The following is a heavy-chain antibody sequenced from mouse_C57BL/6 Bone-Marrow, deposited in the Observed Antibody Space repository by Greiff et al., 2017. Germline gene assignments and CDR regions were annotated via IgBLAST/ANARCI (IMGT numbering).Heavy chain of an antibody. CDR3: TRGTYYSNYDAMDY. Sequence: EVKLMESGEGLVKPGGSLKLSCAASGFTFSSYAMSWVRQTPEKRLEWVAYISSGGDYIYYADTVKGRFTISRDNARNTLYLQMSSLKSEDTAMYYCTRGTYYSNYDAMDYWGQGTSVTVSS. V-gene: IGHV5-9-1*02. J-gene: IGHJ4*01. CDR1: GFTFSSYA. CDR2: ISSGGDYI. D-gene: IGHD2-5*01.